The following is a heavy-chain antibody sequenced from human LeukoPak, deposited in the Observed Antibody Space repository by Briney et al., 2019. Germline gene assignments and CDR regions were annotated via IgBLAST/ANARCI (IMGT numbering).Heavy chain of an antibody. CDR3: AKPIGVAAALYYFDY. J-gene: IGHJ4*02. CDR2: ISGSAGST. CDR1: GFTFSSYA. V-gene: IGHV3-23*01. D-gene: IGHD6-13*01. Sequence: GGSLRLSCAASGFTFSSYAMSWVRQAPGKGLEWVSAISGSAGSTHYTDSVKGRFTISRDNSKNTLYLQVNSLRAEDTALYYCAKPIGVAAALYYFDYWGQGTLVTVSS.